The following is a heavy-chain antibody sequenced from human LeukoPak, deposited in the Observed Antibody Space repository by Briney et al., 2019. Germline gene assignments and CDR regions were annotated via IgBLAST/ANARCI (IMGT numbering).Heavy chain of an antibody. CDR2: IYSGGGNT. CDR1: GITVDSNY. D-gene: IGHD1-26*01. CDR3: ARASHSQDRSSH. J-gene: IGHJ4*02. V-gene: IGHV3-66*01. Sequence: GGSLRLSCAASGITVDSNYMSWVRQAPGKGLEWVSVIYSGGGNTYYADSVKGRFTISRDNSKNTLYLQMNSLRAEDTAVYYCARASHSQDRSSHWGQGTLVSVSS.